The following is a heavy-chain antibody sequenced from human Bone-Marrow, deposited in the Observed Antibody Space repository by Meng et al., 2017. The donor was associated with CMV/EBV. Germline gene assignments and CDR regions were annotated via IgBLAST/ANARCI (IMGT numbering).Heavy chain of an antibody. Sequence: QGQLKEAGPGLVKPSQTPSLTCTVSGGSISSGDYYWSWIRQPPGKGLEWIGYIYYSGSTYYNPSLKSRVTISVDTSKNQFSLKLSSVTAADTAVYYCARVYDYDYVWGSYRQDWYFDLWGRGTLVTVSS. J-gene: IGHJ2*01. CDR3: ARVYDYDYVWGSYRQDWYFDL. CDR1: GGSISSGDYY. V-gene: IGHV4-30-4*08. CDR2: IYYSGST. D-gene: IGHD3-16*02.